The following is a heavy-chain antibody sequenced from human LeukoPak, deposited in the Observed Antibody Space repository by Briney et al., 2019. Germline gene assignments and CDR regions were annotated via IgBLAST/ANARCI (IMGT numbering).Heavy chain of an antibody. D-gene: IGHD2-2*01. Sequence: PGGSLRLSCAASGFTFSDYYMSWIRQAPGKGLEWVSYITSSGSSINYADSVKGRFTVFRDNAKNSLYLQMSSLRAEDTAVYYCARGQHYFAHWGQGTLATVSS. CDR2: ITSSGSSI. CDR1: GFTFSDYY. V-gene: IGHV3-11*04. CDR3: ARGQHYFAH. J-gene: IGHJ4*02.